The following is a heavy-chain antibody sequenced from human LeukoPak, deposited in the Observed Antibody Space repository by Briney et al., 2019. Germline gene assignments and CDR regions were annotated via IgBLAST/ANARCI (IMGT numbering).Heavy chain of an antibody. CDR2: IRGSGET. CDR3: VRDRAATQDWVEFDP. D-gene: IGHD2-15*01. Sequence: GGTLRLSCAVSGFSVSNYYMSWVRQAPGKGLEWVSLIRGSGETFYADSAKGRFIISRDDSKNTVYLQMNSLRVEDTAVYFCVRDRAATQDWVEFDPWGQGTLVTVSS. CDR1: GFSVSNYY. V-gene: IGHV3-66*03. J-gene: IGHJ5*02.